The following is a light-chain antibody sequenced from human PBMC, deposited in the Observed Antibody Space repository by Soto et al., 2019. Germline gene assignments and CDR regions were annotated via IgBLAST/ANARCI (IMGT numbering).Light chain of an antibody. CDR2: EVS. J-gene: IGLJ2*01. Sequence: QSVLTQPASVSGSPGQSITISCTGTSSDVGGYDYVSWYQQHPDKAPKLMIYEVSNRPSGVSNRFSGSKSANTASLTISGLQAEDEADYYCTSYSSSSTLVVFVGGTKVTVL. CDR1: SSDVGGYDY. V-gene: IGLV2-14*01. CDR3: TSYSSSSTLVV.